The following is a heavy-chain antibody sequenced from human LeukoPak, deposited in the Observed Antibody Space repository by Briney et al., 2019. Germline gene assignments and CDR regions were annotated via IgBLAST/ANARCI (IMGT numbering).Heavy chain of an antibody. V-gene: IGHV4-39*07. J-gene: IGHJ5*02. CDR2: IYYGGST. Sequence: PSETLSLTCSVSGGSISRSSYYWGWIRQSPGEGLEWIGSIYYGGSTNYNPSLKSRVTISVDTSKNQFSLKLSSVTAADTAVYYCARGRGKSSSWYSARNWFDPWGQGTLVTVSS. D-gene: IGHD6-13*01. CDR3: ARGRGKSSSWYSARNWFDP. CDR1: GGSISRSSYY.